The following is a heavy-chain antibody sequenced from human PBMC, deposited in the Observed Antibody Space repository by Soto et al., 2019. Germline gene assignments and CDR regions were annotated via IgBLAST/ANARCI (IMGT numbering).Heavy chain of an antibody. D-gene: IGHD2-2*01. J-gene: IGHJ6*01. CDR2: IKSKTDGGTT. CDR3: TTLIVVVPAAWNYYYGMDV. Sequence: GGSLRLSCAASGFTFSNAWMSWVRQAQGKGLEWVGRIKSKTDGGTTDYAAPVKGRFTISRDDSKNTPYLQMNNLKTEDTAVYYCTTLIVVVPAAWNYYYGMDVWGQGTTVTVSS. CDR1: GFTFSNAW. V-gene: IGHV3-15*01.